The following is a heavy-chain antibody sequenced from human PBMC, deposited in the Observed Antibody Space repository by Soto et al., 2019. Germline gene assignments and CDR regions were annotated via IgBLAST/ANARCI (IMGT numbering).Heavy chain of an antibody. J-gene: IGHJ4*02. D-gene: IGHD6-13*01. CDR1: GYTFTSYG. V-gene: IGHV1-18*01. CDR3: ARDWAAACPFNY. Sequence: QVQLVQSGAEVKKPGASVKVSCKASGYTFTSYGISWVRQAPGQGLEWMGWISAYNGNTNYAQKLQGRVTMTTDTSTSTDYRELRRPPSDDTAVYYCARDWAAACPFNYWGQGTLVTVSS. CDR2: ISAYNGNT.